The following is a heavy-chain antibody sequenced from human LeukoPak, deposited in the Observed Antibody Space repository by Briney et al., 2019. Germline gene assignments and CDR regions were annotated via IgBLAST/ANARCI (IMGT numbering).Heavy chain of an antibody. V-gene: IGHV3-48*01. J-gene: IGHJ3*01. CDR2: ISSSGSTI. CDR3: AAAHTFYYDSSGPEDAFDV. D-gene: IGHD3-22*01. Sequence: GGSLRLSCAASGFTFSSYSMNWVRQAPGEGLEWVSYISSSGSTIYYTDSVKGRFTISRDNAKNSLYLQMNSLRAEDTAVYYCAAAHTFYYDSSGPEDAFDVWGQGTMVTVSS. CDR1: GFTFSSYS.